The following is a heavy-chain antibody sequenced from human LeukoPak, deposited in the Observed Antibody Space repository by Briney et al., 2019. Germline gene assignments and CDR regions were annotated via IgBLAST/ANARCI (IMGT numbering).Heavy chain of an antibody. CDR2: IRGSGDRT. V-gene: IGHV3-23*01. CDR1: GFTFSSYA. CDR3: AKVLTTYYYDSSGYP. D-gene: IGHD3-22*01. Sequence: GGSLRLSCAASGFTFSSYAMSWVRQAPGKGLEWVSAIRGSGDRTYYADSVKGRFTISRDNSKNTLYLQMNSLRAEDTAIYYCAKVLTTYYYDSSGYPWGRGTLVTVSS. J-gene: IGHJ4*02.